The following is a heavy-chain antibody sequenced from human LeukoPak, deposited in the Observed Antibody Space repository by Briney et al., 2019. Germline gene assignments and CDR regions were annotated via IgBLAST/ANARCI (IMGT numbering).Heavy chain of an antibody. Sequence: PSETLSLTCSVYAGSFIVYYCGSGPEPPRRGVEWILEINHRGSANYNPCRKSRVTISVDTSKGQFSLKLCSVTAPATGVYFCASNYYGSGRYYSKGQYYYMDVWR. CDR3: ASNYYGSGRYYSKGQYYYMDV. CDR2: INHRGSA. J-gene: IGHJ6*03. CDR1: AGSFIVYY. D-gene: IGHD3-10*01. V-gene: IGHV4-34*01.